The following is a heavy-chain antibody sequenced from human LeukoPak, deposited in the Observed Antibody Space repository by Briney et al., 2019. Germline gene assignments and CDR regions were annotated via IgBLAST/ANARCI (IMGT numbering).Heavy chain of an antibody. J-gene: IGHJ4*02. CDR2: IHHSGNA. V-gene: IGHV4-39*07. CDR3: TRVRQGSQSDY. CDR1: GDSISSGNYH. Sequence: SETLSLTCTVSGDSISSGNYHWAWIRQPPGKGLECIGSIHHSGNAFYNSSLESRVTISVDMSKNQFSLQLRSVTAADTAVYYCTRVRQGSQSDYWGQGTLVTVSS.